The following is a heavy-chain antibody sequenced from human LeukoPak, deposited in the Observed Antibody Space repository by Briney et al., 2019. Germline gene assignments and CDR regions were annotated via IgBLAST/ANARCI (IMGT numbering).Heavy chain of an antibody. J-gene: IGHJ3*02. CDR1: GGSISSYY. CDR3: ARGRQLWFNAFDI. Sequence: PSETLSLTCTVSGGSISSYYWSWIRQPPGKGLEWIGYIYYSGSTNYNPSLKSRVTISVDTSKNQFSLKLSSVTAADTAVYYCARGRQLWFNAFDIWGQGTMVTVSS. CDR2: IYYSGST. V-gene: IGHV4-59*01. D-gene: IGHD5-18*01.